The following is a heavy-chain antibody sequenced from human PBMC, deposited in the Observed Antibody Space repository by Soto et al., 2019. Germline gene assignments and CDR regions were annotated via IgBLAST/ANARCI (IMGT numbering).Heavy chain of an antibody. V-gene: IGHV3-9*01. CDR2: ISWNSGSI. CDR1: GFTFDDYA. CDR3: AKSPGQGYFDY. Sequence: GGSLSLSCAASGFTFDDYAMHWVRQAPGKGLEWVSGISWNSGSIGYADSVKGRFTISRDNAKNSLYLQMNSLRAEDTALYYCAKSPGQGYFDYWGQGTLVTVSS. J-gene: IGHJ4*02.